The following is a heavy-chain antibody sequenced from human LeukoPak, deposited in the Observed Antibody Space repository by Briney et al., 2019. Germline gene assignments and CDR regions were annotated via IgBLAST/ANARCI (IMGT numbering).Heavy chain of an antibody. J-gene: IGHJ3*02. CDR3: ARAAPYYYDSSGYSAFDS. CDR1: GFTFRSYS. V-gene: IGHV3-48*02. Sequence: SGGSLRLSCAAPGFTFRSYSMHWVRQAPGKGLEWVAYISSTSSTIYYADSVKGRFTISRDNAKNSLYLQMNSLRDEDTAVYYCARAAPYYYDSSGYSAFDSWGQGTMVTVSA. D-gene: IGHD3-22*01. CDR2: ISSTSSTI.